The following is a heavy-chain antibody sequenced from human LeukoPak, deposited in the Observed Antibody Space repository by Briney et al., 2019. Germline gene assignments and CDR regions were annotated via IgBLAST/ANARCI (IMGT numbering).Heavy chain of an antibody. J-gene: IGHJ4*02. V-gene: IGHV4-34*01. CDR2: VDHTGIT. CDR1: GASFSAYF. D-gene: IGHD2-21*01. Sequence: SETLSLTCAVSGASFSAYFWTWIRQPPEGGLEWIGEVDHTGITNYNPSLKSRVTMSVDTTTNQLSLELRSVTAADTAFYFCARRQRIARMSLGDFWAQGTRVTVS. CDR3: ARRQRIARMSLGDF.